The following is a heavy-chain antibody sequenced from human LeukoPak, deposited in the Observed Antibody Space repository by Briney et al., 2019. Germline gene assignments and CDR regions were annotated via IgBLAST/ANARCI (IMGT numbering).Heavy chain of an antibody. Sequence: ASVKVSCKASGYTFTSYAISWVRQAPGQGLEWMGWISAYNGNTNYVQKLQGRVTMTTDTSTSTAYMELRSLRSDDTAVYYRARSPYDFSGYYQYYFDYWGQGTPVTVS. CDR2: ISAYNGNT. CDR1: GYTFTSYA. D-gene: IGHD3-22*01. CDR3: ARSPYDFSGYYQYYFDY. J-gene: IGHJ4*02. V-gene: IGHV1-18*01.